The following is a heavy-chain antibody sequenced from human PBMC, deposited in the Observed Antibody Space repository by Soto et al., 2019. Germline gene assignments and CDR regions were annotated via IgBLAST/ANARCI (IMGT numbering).Heavy chain of an antibody. CDR2: TSYDGNNE. Sequence: GALRLSCAASGFTFSNYAMHWVRQAPGKGLEWVALTSYDGNNEYYTDSVKGRFTISRDNSKNTLFLQMNSPRPEDTAVYYCAKDKGVFNWATSYFDYWGQGALVTVSS. D-gene: IGHD1-1*01. CDR1: GFTFSNYA. J-gene: IGHJ4*02. CDR3: AKDKGVFNWATSYFDY. V-gene: IGHV3-30*18.